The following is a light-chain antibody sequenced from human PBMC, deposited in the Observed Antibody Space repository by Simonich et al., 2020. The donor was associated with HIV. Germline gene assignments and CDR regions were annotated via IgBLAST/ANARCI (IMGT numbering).Light chain of an antibody. V-gene: IGKV4-1*01. CDR1: QSVLYSSNNKNY. CDR2: WAS. J-gene: IGKJ4*01. CDR3: QQYYSTPPIT. Sequence: DIVVPQSPDSLAVSLGERATINCKSSQSVLYSSNNKNYLAWYPQKPGQPPKLLIYWASTRESGVPDRFSGSGSGTDFTLTISSLQAEDVAVYYCQQYYSTPPITFGGGTNVEIK.